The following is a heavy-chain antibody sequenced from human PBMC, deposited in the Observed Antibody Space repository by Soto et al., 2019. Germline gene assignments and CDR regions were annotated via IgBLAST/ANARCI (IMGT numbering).Heavy chain of an antibody. Sequence: ASVKVSCKASGGTFSSYAISWVRQAPGQGLEWMGGIIPIFGTANYAQKFQGRVTITADESTSTAYMELSSLRSEDTAVYYCARGDSSSLSFGYYYGMDVWGQGTTVTVSS. V-gene: IGHV1-69*13. D-gene: IGHD6-13*01. CDR1: GGTFSSYA. J-gene: IGHJ6*02. CDR3: ARGDSSSLSFGYYYGMDV. CDR2: IIPIFGTA.